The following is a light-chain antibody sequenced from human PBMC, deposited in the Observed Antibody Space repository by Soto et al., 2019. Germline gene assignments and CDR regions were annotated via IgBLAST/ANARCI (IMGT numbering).Light chain of an antibody. J-gene: IGKJ4*01. V-gene: IGKV3-11*01. CDR2: DAS. Sequence: EIVLTQSPATLSLSPGERATLSCRASQSVSSYLAWYQQKPGQAPRLLIYDASNRATGIPARFSGSGSGTDFTLTISSLEPEDLAVYYCHQRSNWPPFTFGGGTKVEIK. CDR3: HQRSNWPPFT. CDR1: QSVSSY.